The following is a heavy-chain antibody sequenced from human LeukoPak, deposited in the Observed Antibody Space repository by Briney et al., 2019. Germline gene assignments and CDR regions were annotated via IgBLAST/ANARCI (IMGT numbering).Heavy chain of an antibody. V-gene: IGHV3-30-3*01. D-gene: IGHD1-26*01. CDR3: ARVAQLSQRQSGSYYAEYFQH. Sequence: GGSLRLSCAASGFTFSSYAMHWVRQAPGKGLEWVAVISYDGSNKYYADSVKGRFTISRDNSKNTLYLQMNSLRAEDTAVYYCARVAQLSQRQSGSYYAEYFQHWGQGTLVTVSS. CDR1: GFTFSSYA. J-gene: IGHJ1*01. CDR2: ISYDGSNK.